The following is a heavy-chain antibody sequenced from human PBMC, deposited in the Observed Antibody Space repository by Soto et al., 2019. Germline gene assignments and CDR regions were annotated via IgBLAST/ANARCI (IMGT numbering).Heavy chain of an antibody. V-gene: IGHV3-9*01. D-gene: IGHD2-2*01. CDR2: ISWNSDTV. CDR3: GKTPRRQPLTGWTQVFDI. CDR1: GFTFDDYA. J-gene: IGHJ3*02. Sequence: EVQLVESGGGLVLPGTSLRLSCAASGFTFDDYAMHWVRQAPGKGPEWVSGISWNSDTVVYADSVKGRFTISRDNAKNSLYPEMNRLGTEDNALLYCGKTPRRQPLTGWTQVFDIWGRGTMVTVSS.